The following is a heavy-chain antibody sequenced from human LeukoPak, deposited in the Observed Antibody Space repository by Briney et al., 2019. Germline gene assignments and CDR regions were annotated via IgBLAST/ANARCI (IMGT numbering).Heavy chain of an antibody. CDR2: FDPEDSEYGET. V-gene: IGHV1-24*01. CDR1: GYNLIEAA. Sequence: ASVKVSCKVAGYNLIEAAINWVRQAPGKGLEWIGGFDPEDSEYGETQVAQNFQGRVTMTEDTSTDTAYMDLSSLTPEDTAVYYCAMTDRYAGRPFDYWGQGSLVTVSS. J-gene: IGHJ4*02. CDR3: AMTDRYAGRPFDY. D-gene: IGHD5-12*01.